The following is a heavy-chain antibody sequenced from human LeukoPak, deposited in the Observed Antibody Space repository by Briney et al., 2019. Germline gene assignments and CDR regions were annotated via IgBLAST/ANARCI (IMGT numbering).Heavy chain of an antibody. V-gene: IGHV3-11*01. CDR1: AYTFSNYW. J-gene: IGHJ6*03. Sequence: GGSLRLSCAASAYTFSNYWMSWVRQAPGKGLEWVSYISSSGSTIYYADSVKGRFTISRDNAKNSLYLQMNSLRAEDTAVYYCARDSIVRGNIGNDMDVWGKGTTVTVSS. D-gene: IGHD2-8*01. CDR3: ARDSIVRGNIGNDMDV. CDR2: ISSSGSTI.